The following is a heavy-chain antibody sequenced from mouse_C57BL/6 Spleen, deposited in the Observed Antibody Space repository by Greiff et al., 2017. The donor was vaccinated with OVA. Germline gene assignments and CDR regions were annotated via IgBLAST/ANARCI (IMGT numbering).Heavy chain of an antibody. CDR1: GFTFSDYG. Sequence: DVHLVESGGGLVKPGGSLKLSCAASGFTFSDYGMHWVRQAPEKGLEWVAYISSGSSTIYYADTVKGRFTISRDNAKNTLFLQMTSLRSEDTAMYYCARDSLYYYGSSYPLFDYWGQGTTLTVSS. CDR2: ISSGSSTI. CDR3: ARDSLYYYGSSYPLFDY. J-gene: IGHJ2*01. V-gene: IGHV5-17*01. D-gene: IGHD1-1*01.